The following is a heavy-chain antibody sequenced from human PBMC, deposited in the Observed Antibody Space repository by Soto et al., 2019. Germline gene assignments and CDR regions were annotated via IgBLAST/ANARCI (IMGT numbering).Heavy chain of an antibody. CDR1: GFTFDDYA. V-gene: IGHV3-9*01. CDR3: ARRGTTSNKYDY. J-gene: IGHJ4*02. D-gene: IGHD3-16*01. Sequence: EVHLVESGGGLAQPDGSLRLSCAASGFTFDDYAMHWVRQAPGKGLEWVSGISRNSDSIGYADSVRGRFTMSRDNAKNSLYLQMNSLTPEDTAFYYCARRGTTSNKYDYWGQGTLVTVSS. CDR2: ISRNSDSI.